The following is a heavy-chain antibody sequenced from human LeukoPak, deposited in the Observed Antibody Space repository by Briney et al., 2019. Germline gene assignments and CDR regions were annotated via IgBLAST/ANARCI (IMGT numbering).Heavy chain of an antibody. Sequence: SETLSLTCAVYGGSFSGYYWSWIRQPPGKGLEWIGEINHSGSTNYNPSLKSRVTISVDTSKNQFSLKLSSVTAADTAVYYCARGSIAYYYMDVWGKGTTVTISS. D-gene: IGHD3-22*01. CDR1: GGSFSGYY. V-gene: IGHV4-34*01. CDR3: ARGSIAYYYMDV. CDR2: INHSGST. J-gene: IGHJ6*03.